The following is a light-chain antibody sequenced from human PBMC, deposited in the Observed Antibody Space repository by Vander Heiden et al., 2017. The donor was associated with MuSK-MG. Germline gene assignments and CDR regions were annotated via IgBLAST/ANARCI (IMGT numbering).Light chain of an antibody. CDR1: QSISQY. Sequence: IQMTESPSTLSASLGDRLTITCRASQSISQYLAWYQHKPGQAPKLLIDGASRLESGAPTRFNGSGSGTEFTLTISSLQPDDFATYYCQHDSSYPWTFGQGTTVEVK. J-gene: IGKJ1*01. V-gene: IGKV1-5*01. CDR2: GAS. CDR3: QHDSSYPWT.